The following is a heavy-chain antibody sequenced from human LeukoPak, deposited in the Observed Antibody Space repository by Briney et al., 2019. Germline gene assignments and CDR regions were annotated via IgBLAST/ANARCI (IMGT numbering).Heavy chain of an antibody. V-gene: IGHV7-4-1*02. J-gene: IGHJ4*02. CDR1: GYTFTSYA. Sequence: ASVKVSCKASGYTFTSYAMNWVRQAPGQGHEWMGWINTNTGNPTYAQGFTGRFVFSLDTSVSTAYLQISSLKAEDTAVYYCAGGLRVGRSDYWGQGTLVTVSS. D-gene: IGHD2-15*01. CDR3: AGGLRVGRSDY. CDR2: INTNTGNP.